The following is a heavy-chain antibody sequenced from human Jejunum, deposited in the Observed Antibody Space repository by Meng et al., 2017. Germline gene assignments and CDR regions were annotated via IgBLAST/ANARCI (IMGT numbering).Heavy chain of an antibody. CDR2: IHYTGNA. Sequence: QVQLQELGPGLVTPSQTLSLTCTVSGGSISSVDYYWSWIRQHPGKGLEWIGSIHYTGNAYQNPSLKSRAAISVDTSNNQFSLKLNSVTAGDTAVYYCARERWEYYESSGFDSWGQGTLVTVSS. CDR1: GGSISSVDYY. D-gene: IGHD3-22*01. J-gene: IGHJ4*02. CDR3: ARERWEYYESSGFDS. V-gene: IGHV4-30-4*01.